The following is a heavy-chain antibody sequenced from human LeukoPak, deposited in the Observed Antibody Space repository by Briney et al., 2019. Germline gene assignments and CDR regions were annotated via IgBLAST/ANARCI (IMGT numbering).Heavy chain of an antibody. Sequence: GTSLRLSCVASAFTFNDQGMDWVRQAPGKGLEWVANIKQDGSDKKYVDSVKGRFTISRDNAKNSLYLQMDSLRDEDTAVYYCARGGGDYWGQGTLVTVSS. D-gene: IGHD1-26*01. V-gene: IGHV3-7*01. CDR2: IKQDGSDK. CDR1: AFTFNDQG. CDR3: ARGGGDY. J-gene: IGHJ4*02.